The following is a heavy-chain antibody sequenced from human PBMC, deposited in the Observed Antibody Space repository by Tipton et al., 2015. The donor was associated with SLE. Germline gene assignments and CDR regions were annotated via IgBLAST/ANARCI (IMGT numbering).Heavy chain of an antibody. D-gene: IGHD4-17*01. V-gene: IGHV4-39*01. CDR1: GGSVSSTNSY. J-gene: IGHJ5*02. Sequence: TLSLTCTVSGGSVSSTNSYWGWIRQPPGKGLEWIGTIHYSGTTYYNPSLRSRVTISVDTSKNQFSLKLSSVTAADTAVYYCARLPTGFPNWFDPWGQGTLVTVSS. CDR2: IHYSGTT. CDR3: ARLPTGFPNWFDP.